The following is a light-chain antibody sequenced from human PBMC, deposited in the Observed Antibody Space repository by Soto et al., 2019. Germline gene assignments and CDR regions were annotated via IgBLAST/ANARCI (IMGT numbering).Light chain of an antibody. V-gene: IGKV3-11*01. J-gene: IGKJ2*02. CDR2: DAS. CDR1: ETISNQ. CDR3: QHRSDWPPICT. Sequence: EVVLTQSPATLSLFPGESATLSCRASETISNQLAWYQQKPGKAPRLLMYDASHRVTGIPARFSGSGSGTNFTLIISSLEPADFAVYYCQHRSDWPPICTFGQGTK.